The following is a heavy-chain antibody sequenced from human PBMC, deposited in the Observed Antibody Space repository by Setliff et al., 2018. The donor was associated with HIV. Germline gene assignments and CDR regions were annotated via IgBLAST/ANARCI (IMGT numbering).Heavy chain of an antibody. Sequence: GGSLRLSCAASGFTFSSYWMHWVRQAPGKGLEWVSGIINSGGTTYYADSVKGRFTISRDNSNNTLYLQMSSLRAEDTSIYYCAKDVGAVSSGDYFDSWGQGTLVTVSS. D-gene: IGHD3-22*01. CDR2: IINSGGTT. V-gene: IGHV3-23*01. J-gene: IGHJ4*02. CDR3: AKDVGAVSSGDYFDS. CDR1: GFTFSSYW.